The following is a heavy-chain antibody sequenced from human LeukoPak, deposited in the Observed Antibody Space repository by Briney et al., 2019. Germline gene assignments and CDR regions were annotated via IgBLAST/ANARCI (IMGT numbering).Heavy chain of an antibody. D-gene: IGHD6-6*01. CDR1: GYSISSGYY. V-gene: IGHV4-61*01. J-gene: IGHJ4*02. Sequence: SETLSLTCAASGYSISSGYYWSWIRQPPGKGLEWIGYIYYSGSTNYNPSLKSRVTISVDTSKNQFSLRLTSVTAADTAVYYCARDSSSSSYFDYWGQGTLVTVSS. CDR3: ARDSSSSSYFDY. CDR2: IYYSGST.